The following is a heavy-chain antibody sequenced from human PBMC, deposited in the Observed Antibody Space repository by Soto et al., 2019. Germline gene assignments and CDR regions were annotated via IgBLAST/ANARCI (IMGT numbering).Heavy chain of an antibody. CDR3: IKSMHIYEQ. J-gene: IGHJ4*01. CDR2: IDSDGGAT. CDR1: GFAFETYA. D-gene: IGHD3-16*01. V-gene: IGHV3-74*01. Sequence: GSLRLSCAASGFAFETYAMHWVRQTAGKWPEWVSRIDSDGGATAYADSVRGRFSISRDNAKNTLYLQMNSLRADDTAVYYCIKSMHIYEQWGQGTLVTVSS.